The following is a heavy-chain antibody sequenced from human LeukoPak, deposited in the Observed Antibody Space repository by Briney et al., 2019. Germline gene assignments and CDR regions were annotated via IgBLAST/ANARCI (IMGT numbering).Heavy chain of an antibody. J-gene: IGHJ4*02. D-gene: IGHD5-12*01. CDR2: ISASGDAT. V-gene: IGHV3-23*01. CDR1: GFTFRNYA. Sequence: PGGSLRLSCAASGFTFRNYAMSWVRQAPGKGLEWVSGISASGDATFYADSVKGRFTISRDNSKNPVDLQMNSLRAEDTAVYYCTKWSGYGDSWGQGTLVTVSS. CDR3: TKWSGYGDS.